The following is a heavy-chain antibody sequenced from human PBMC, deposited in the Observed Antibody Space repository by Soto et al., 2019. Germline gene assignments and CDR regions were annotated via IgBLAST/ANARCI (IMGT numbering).Heavy chain of an antibody. CDR3: ARSVAVPGAHIDY. CDR2: IYYTGST. V-gene: IGHV4-61*01. D-gene: IGHD6-19*01. J-gene: IGHJ4*02. Sequence: PSETLSLTCSVSGGSVSDKTYYWSWIRQPPGKELEWIGYIYYTGSTNYSPSLRSRVSISVDASKNEFSLRLSSVTAADTAVYFCARSVAVPGAHIDYWGQGTQVTVSS. CDR1: GGSVSDKTYY.